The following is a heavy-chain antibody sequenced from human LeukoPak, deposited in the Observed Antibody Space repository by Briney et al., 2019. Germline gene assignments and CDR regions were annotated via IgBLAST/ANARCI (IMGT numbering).Heavy chain of an antibody. CDR2: ISSSSSYI. D-gene: IGHD3-3*01. V-gene: IGHV3-21*01. CDR3: ARGPGRDFWSGYFTYYYYYGMDV. Sequence: PGGSLRLSCAASGFTFSSYSMNWVRQAPGKGLEWVSSISSSSSYIYYADSVKGRFTISRDNAKNSLYLQMNSLRAEDTAVYYCARGPGRDFWSGYFTYYYYYGMDVLGQGTTVTVSS. J-gene: IGHJ6*02. CDR1: GFTFSSYS.